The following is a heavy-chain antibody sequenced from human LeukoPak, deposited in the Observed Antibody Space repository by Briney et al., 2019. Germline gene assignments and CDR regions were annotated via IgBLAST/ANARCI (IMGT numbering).Heavy chain of an antibody. V-gene: IGHV1-18*01. CDR1: GYSFNSYG. Sequence: ASVKVSCKASGYSFNSYGINWVRQAPGQGLEWVGWISAYNGNTNYAQKLQGRVTKTTDTSTSTAYMELRSLRSDGTAVFYCARETIVGASFDYWGQGTLVTVSS. J-gene: IGHJ4*02. CDR2: ISAYNGNT. CDR3: ARETIVGASFDY. D-gene: IGHD1-26*01.